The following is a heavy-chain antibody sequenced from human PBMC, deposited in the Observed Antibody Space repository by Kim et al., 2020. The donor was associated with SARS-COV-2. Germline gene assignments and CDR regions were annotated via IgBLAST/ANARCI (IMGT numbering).Heavy chain of an antibody. CDR1: GFTFGDYA. D-gene: IGHD2-21*02. CDR3: TTYCGGDCYSSFRY. Sequence: GGSLRLSCTASGFTFGDYAMSWFRQAPGKGLEWVGFIRSKAYGGTTEYAASVKGRFTISRDDSKSIAYLQMNSLKTEDTAVYYCTTYCGGDCYSSFRYWGQGTLVTVSS. CDR2: IRSKAYGGTT. V-gene: IGHV3-49*03. J-gene: IGHJ4*02.